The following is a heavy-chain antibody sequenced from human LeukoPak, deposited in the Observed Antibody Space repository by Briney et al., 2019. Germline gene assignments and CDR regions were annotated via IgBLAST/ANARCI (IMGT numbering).Heavy chain of an antibody. CDR1: GGSFSGYY. D-gene: IGHD3-3*01. CDR3: ARPGRGYYDFWSGNWFDP. J-gene: IGHJ5*02. Sequence: PSETLSLTCAVYGGSFSGYYWSWIRQPPGKGLEWIGEINHSGSTNYNPSLKSRVTISVDTSKNQFSLKLSSVTAADTAVYYCARPGRGYYDFWSGNWFDPWGQGTLVTVSS. CDR2: INHSGST. V-gene: IGHV4-34*01.